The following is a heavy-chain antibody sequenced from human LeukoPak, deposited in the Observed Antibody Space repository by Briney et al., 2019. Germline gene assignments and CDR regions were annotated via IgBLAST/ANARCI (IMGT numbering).Heavy chain of an antibody. Sequence: PSETLSLTCAVSGASISSGGYSWSWIRQPPGKGLEWIGYIYHSGSTYYNPSLKRRVTISVDRSKNQFSLKLSSVTAAATAVYYCARSHYPYYFDYWGQGTLVTVSS. V-gene: IGHV4-30-2*01. CDR2: IYHSGST. J-gene: IGHJ4*02. CDR1: GASISSGGYS. CDR3: ARSHYPYYFDY. D-gene: IGHD3-10*01.